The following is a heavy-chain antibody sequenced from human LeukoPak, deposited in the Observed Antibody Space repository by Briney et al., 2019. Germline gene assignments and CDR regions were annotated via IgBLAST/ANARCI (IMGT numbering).Heavy chain of an antibody. CDR3: TRHRARCIRGTLHCDC. J-gene: IGHJ4*02. V-gene: IGHV4-39*01. Sequence: SETLSLTSMDSIGSTSSITYCWGWIRQPPGKGLEWIGSISYSGSKYYNPSLRSRVTISVDTSKNQFSLKLSSVTAADTAVYYCTRHRARCIRGTLHCDCWGLGTLVTISS. CDR2: ISYSGSK. CDR1: IGSTSSITYC. D-gene: IGHD2-15*01.